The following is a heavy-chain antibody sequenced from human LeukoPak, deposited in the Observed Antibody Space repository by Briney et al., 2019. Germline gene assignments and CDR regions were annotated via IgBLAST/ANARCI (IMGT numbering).Heavy chain of an antibody. CDR1: GFTVGSNY. J-gene: IGHJ2*01. D-gene: IGHD5-24*01. CDR2: VYSGGST. CDR3: ASPSAEMTAINGWYFDV. V-gene: IGHV3-66*01. Sequence: GGSLRLSCAASGFTVGSNYMNWVRQAPGKGREWVSVVYSGGSTYYADSVQGRLTISRDYSKNTLYLQMYNLRAEDTAVYYCASPSAEMTAINGWYFDVWGRGTLVTVSS.